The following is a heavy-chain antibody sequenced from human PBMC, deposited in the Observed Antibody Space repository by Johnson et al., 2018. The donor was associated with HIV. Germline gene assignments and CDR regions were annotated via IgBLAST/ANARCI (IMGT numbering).Heavy chain of an antibody. CDR2: ISYDGRYT. D-gene: IGHD3-22*01. J-gene: IGHJ3*02. CDR1: GFTFSTYG. CDR3: ASGYYDSSGYYPDAFDI. Sequence: VESGGCLVQPGGSLTLSCAASGFTFSTYGMHWVRQAPGKGLGWVAFISYDGRYTFYAESVKCRFNISRDNSKKTVYMQMNSLRDEDTAVDYCASGYYDSSGYYPDAFDIWGQGTMVTVSS. V-gene: IGHV3-30*03.